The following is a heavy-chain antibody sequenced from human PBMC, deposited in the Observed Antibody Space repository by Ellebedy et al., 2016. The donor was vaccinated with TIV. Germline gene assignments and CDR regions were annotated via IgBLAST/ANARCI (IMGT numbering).Heavy chain of an antibody. CDR2: INHSGYA. CDR3: ARDRGGTTGDFFDY. J-gene: IGHJ4*02. V-gene: IGHV4-59*01. D-gene: IGHD1-7*01. CDR1: GGSISTNY. Sequence: SETLSLTCTVSGGSISTNYWSWIRQTPGKGLEWIGCINHSGYAIYNPSLKSRVTLSTDTSKNQISMKLSSVTAADTAVYYCARDRGGTTGDFFDYWGQGTLVTVSS.